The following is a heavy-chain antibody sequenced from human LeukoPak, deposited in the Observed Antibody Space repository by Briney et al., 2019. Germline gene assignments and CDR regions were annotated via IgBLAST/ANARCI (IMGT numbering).Heavy chain of an antibody. J-gene: IGHJ4*02. Sequence: PGGSPRLSCAASGFTFSSYAMHWVRQAPGKGLEWVAVISYDGTIKYYAESVKGRFTISRDNSKNTLYLQMNSLRAEDTAVYYCARKEGWYVFDYWGQGTLVTVSS. CDR3: ARKEGWYVFDY. CDR2: ISYDGTIK. V-gene: IGHV3-30-3*01. D-gene: IGHD6-19*01. CDR1: GFTFSSYA.